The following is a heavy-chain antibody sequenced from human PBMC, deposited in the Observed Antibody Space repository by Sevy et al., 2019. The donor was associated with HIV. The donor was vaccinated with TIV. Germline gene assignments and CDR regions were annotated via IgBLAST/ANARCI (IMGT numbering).Heavy chain of an antibody. CDR1: GFTFSNYW. J-gene: IGHJ5*02. D-gene: IGHD2-2*01. Sequence: GGSLRLSCAASGFTFSNYWMSWVRQAPGKGLEWVANIKEDGSENYYVDSVKGRFTISRDNAKNSLYLQMNSLRAEDTAVYYCPTVGGCSSTSCFAYWFDPWGQGTLVTVSS. CDR2: IKEDGSEN. CDR3: PTVGGCSSTSCFAYWFDP. V-gene: IGHV3-7*03.